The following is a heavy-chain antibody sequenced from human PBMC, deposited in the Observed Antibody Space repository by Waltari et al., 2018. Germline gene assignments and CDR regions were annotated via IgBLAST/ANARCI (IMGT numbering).Heavy chain of an antibody. CDR1: GGSISSSSYY. Sequence: QLQLQESGPGLVKPSETLSLTCTVSGGSISSSSYYWGWIRQPPGKGREWIGSINYSGSTYYSPSLKSRVTISVDTSKNQFSLKLSSVTAADTAVYYCGVFTVTTSHFQHWGQGTLVTVSS. D-gene: IGHD4-17*01. CDR3: GVFTVTTSHFQH. V-gene: IGHV4-39*01. J-gene: IGHJ1*01. CDR2: INYSGST.